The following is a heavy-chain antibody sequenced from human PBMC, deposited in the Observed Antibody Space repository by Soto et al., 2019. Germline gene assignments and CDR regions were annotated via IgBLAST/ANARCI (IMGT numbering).Heavy chain of an antibody. V-gene: IGHV1-69*05. J-gene: IGHJ5*02. Sequence: QVQLVQSGAEVKKPGSSVKVSCKASGGTFSSYAISWVRQAPGQGLEWMGEIIPIFGTANYAQKFQGRVTIRSEDTAVYYCARDRGPSSGYYPYWFDPWGQGTLVTVSS. CDR1: GGTFSSYA. CDR3: P. D-gene: IGHD3-22*01. CDR2: IIPIFGTA.